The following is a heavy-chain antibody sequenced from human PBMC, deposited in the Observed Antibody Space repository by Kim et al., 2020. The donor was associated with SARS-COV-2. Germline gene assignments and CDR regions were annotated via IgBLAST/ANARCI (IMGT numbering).Heavy chain of an antibody. V-gene: IGHV4-59*08. D-gene: IGHD6-19*01. Sequence: NPSLKSRVTISVDTSKNQFSLKLSSVTAADTAVYYCARLLGSSGWYYFDYWGQGTLVTVSS. J-gene: IGHJ4*02. CDR3: ARLLGSSGWYYFDY.